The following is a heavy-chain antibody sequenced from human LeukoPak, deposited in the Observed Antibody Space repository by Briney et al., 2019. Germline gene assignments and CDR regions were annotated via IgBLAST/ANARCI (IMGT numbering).Heavy chain of an antibody. V-gene: IGHV4-38-2*02. J-gene: IGHJ4*02. CDR3: ARLGYCSGGSCYHFDY. Sequence: SETLSLTYTVSGYSISSGYYWGWIRQPPGKGLEWIGSIYHSGSTYYNPSLKSRVTISVDTSKNQFSLKLSSVTAADTAVYYCARLGYCSGGSCYHFDYWGQGTLVTVSS. CDR2: IYHSGST. D-gene: IGHD2-15*01. CDR1: GYSISSGYY.